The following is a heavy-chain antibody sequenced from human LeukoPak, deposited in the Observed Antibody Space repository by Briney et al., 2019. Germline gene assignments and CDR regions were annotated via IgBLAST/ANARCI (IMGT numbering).Heavy chain of an antibody. CDR1: GFTFSSYA. V-gene: IGHV3-23*01. CDR2: ISDIGDYT. CDR3: AKDTSIGKYCTNGVCSPFDY. D-gene: IGHD2-8*01. Sequence: GGSLTLSCAGSGFTFSSYAMSWVRQAPGQGLEWVGVISDIGDYTSYADSVRGRFTISRDTSRNTLYLQMISLRPEDTAVYYCAKDTSIGKYCTNGVCSPFDYWGQGTLVTVSS. J-gene: IGHJ4*02.